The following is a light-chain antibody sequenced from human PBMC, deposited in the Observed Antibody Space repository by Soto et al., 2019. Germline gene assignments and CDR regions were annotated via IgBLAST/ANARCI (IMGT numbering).Light chain of an antibody. Sequence: QSVLTQPPSASGTPGQRVTISCSGSSSNIANNFVYWYQQVPGTAPILLISRNDQRPSGVPDRFSGSKSGTSASLAVSGLRAEEEAAYYCAAWDDSLSGPVFGGGTKVTVL. V-gene: IGLV1-47*01. CDR3: AAWDDSLSGPV. J-gene: IGLJ2*01. CDR1: SSNIANNF. CDR2: RND.